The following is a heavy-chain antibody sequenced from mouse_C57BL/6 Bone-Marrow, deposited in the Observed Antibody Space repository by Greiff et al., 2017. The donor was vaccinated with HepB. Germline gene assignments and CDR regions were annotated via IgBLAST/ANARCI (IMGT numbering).Heavy chain of an antibody. V-gene: IGHV14-4*01. D-gene: IGHD2-3*01. CDR3: TYDGYYEAMDY. J-gene: IGHJ4*01. CDR2: IDPENGDT. Sequence: VQLQQSGAELVRPGASVKLSCTASGFNIKDDYMHWVKQRPEQGLEWIGRIDPENGDTEYASKFQGKATLTADTTSNTAYLQLSSLTSEDTAVYYCTYDGYYEAMDYWGQGTSVTVSS. CDR1: GFNIKDDY.